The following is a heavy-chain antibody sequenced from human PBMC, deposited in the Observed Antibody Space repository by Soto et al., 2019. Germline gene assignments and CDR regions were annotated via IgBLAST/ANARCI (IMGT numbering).Heavy chain of an antibody. CDR3: ARDFSGPMDY. Sequence: ASVKVSCKASGYTFTNYYMHWVRQAPGQGLEWMGIIYPSGGSTRNAQKFQGRVTMTRDTSTSTVYMELSSLRSEDTAVYYCARDFSGPMDYWGQGTLVTVSS. J-gene: IGHJ4*02. V-gene: IGHV1-46*01. CDR1: GYTFTNYY. D-gene: IGHD3-10*01. CDR2: IYPSGGST.